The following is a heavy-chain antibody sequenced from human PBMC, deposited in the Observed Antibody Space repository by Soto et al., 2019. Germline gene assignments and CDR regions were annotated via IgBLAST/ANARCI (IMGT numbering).Heavy chain of an antibody. CDR2: IIPILGIA. Sequence: QVQLVQSGAEVKKPGSSVKVSCKASGGTFSSYTISWVRQAPGQGLEWMGRIIPILGIANYAQKFQGRVTINADKSTSKAYMELSSLRSEDTAVYYCARDGVYYGSGSSQNYYGMDVWGQGTTVTVSS. D-gene: IGHD3-10*01. CDR1: GGTFSSYT. V-gene: IGHV1-69*08. J-gene: IGHJ6*02. CDR3: ARDGVYYGSGSSQNYYGMDV.